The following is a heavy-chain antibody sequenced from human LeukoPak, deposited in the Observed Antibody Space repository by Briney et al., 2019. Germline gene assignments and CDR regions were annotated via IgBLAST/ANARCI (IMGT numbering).Heavy chain of an antibody. D-gene: IGHD3-9*01. CDR2: IKYDGIDK. CDR3: ARKPSIRRLVSNYFDY. Sequence: GGSLRLSCAASGFIFTDYWMNWVRQAPGKGLEWVAMIKYDGIDKKYLDSVKGRFTISRDNAKNSIYLEMNSLRAEDTAMYYCARKPSIRRLVSNYFDYWGQGTLVTVSS. J-gene: IGHJ4*02. CDR1: GFIFTDYW. V-gene: IGHV3-7*01.